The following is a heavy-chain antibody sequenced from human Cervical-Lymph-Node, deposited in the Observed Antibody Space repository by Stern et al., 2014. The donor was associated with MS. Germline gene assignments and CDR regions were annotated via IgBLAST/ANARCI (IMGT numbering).Heavy chain of an antibody. CDR2: ISNDGRNK. Sequence: VQLVESGGGVVQPGRSLRLSCAASGFMFSYYALHWVRQAPGKGLGWVAVISNDGRNKNYAESVKGRFTISRDNSKNTLYLQMNSLRPEDTAVYFCARPLGDCGGGTCYSDFDYWGQGTLVTVSS. CDR3: ARPLGDCGGGTCYSDFDY. D-gene: IGHD2-15*01. V-gene: IGHV3-30*04. J-gene: IGHJ4*02. CDR1: GFMFSYYA.